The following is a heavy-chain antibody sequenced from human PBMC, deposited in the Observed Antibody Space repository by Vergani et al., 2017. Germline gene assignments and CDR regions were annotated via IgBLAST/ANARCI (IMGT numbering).Heavy chain of an antibody. Sequence: QVQLQESGPGLVKPSETLSLTCTVSGGSISSYYWSWIRQPPGKGLEWIGYIYYSGSTNYNPSLKSRVTISVDTSKNQFSLKLSSVTAADTAVYYCARAFYYDNLTSAGWFDPWGQGTLVTVSS. J-gene: IGHJ5*02. D-gene: IGHD3-9*01. CDR1: GGSISSYY. CDR3: ARAFYYDNLTSAGWFDP. V-gene: IGHV4-59*01. CDR2: IYYSGST.